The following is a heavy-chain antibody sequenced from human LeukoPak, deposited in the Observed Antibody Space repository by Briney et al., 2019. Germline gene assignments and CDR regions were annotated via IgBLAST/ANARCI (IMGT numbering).Heavy chain of an antibody. D-gene: IGHD2-15*01. CDR3: VRDPILGYPDYFDS. J-gene: IGHJ4*02. V-gene: IGHV3-33*08. Sequence: GRSLRLSCAASGFTFSKYGMHWVRQAPGKGLEWVAVIWSNGINKYYADSVRGRFTVSRDNSKNTVYLQMNSLRVEDTAVYYCVRDPILGYPDYFDSWGQGTLVTVSS. CDR2: IWSNGINK. CDR1: GFTFSKYG.